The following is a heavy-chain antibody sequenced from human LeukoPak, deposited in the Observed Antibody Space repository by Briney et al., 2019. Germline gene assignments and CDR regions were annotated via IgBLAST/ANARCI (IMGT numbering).Heavy chain of an antibody. Sequence: ASVKVSCKASGYTFNSYDISWVRQATGQGLEWMGWMSPNSGNTGYAQKFQGRVIMTRNTSISTAYMELSSLRSDDTAVYYCASYSSGYGNFDYWGQGTLVTVSS. D-gene: IGHD3-22*01. CDR3: ASYSSGYGNFDY. CDR2: MSPNSGNT. V-gene: IGHV1-8*01. CDR1: GYTFNSYD. J-gene: IGHJ4*02.